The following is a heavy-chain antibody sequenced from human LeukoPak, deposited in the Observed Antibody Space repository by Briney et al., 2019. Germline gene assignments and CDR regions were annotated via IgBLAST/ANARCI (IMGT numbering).Heavy chain of an antibody. CDR2: ISSSSSYI. D-gene: IGHD1-20*01. V-gene: IGHV3-21*01. CDR3: ARGQGSNWNFDY. J-gene: IGHJ4*02. CDR1: GFTFSSYS. Sequence: PGGSLRLSCAASGFTFSSYSMNWVRQAPGKGLEWVSSISSSSSYIYYADSVKGRFTISRDNSKNTLYLHMDSLRAEDTAVYYCARGQGSNWNFDYWGQGTLVTVSS.